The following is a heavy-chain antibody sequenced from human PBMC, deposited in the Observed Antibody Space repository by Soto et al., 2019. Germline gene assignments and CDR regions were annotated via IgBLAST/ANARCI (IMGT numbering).Heavy chain of an antibody. J-gene: IGHJ6*02. CDR3: ARDLLFSGVRGVIRNYYGMDV. D-gene: IGHD3-10*01. CDR2: IWYDGSNK. CDR1: GFTFSSYG. V-gene: IGHV3-33*01. Sequence: QVQLVESGGGVVQPGRSLRLSCAASGFTFSSYGMHWVRQAPGKGLEWVAVIWYDGSNKYYADSVKGRFTISRDNSKNTLYLQMNSLRAEDTAVYYCARDLLFSGVRGVIRNYYGMDVWGQGTTVTVSS.